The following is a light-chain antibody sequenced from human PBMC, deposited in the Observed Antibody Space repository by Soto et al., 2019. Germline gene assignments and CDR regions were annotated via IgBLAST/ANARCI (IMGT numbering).Light chain of an antibody. V-gene: IGLV2-14*01. Sequence: QSALTQPASVSGSPGQSITISCTGTSSDVGTYKYVSWYQQLPGKAPKLMIYEVSNRPSGVSNRFSGSKSGNTASLTISGLQPEDEADYYCNSYTTSSTWVFGGGTKLTVL. CDR1: SSDVGTYKY. J-gene: IGLJ3*02. CDR3: NSYTTSSTWV. CDR2: EVS.